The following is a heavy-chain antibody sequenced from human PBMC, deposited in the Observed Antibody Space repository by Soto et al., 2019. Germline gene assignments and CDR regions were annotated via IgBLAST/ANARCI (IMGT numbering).Heavy chain of an antibody. D-gene: IGHD3-22*01. CDR3: ARLGGYVSVGYYYLWDS. V-gene: IGHV4-39*01. J-gene: IGHJ4*02. CDR1: DGSMNSDSSY. Sequence: SSETLSLTCRVSDGSMNSDSSYWGWIRQPPGKGLEWIGVINHSGSTYHNLSLKGRVTMSVDASRNQFSLKLTSMTAADTAVYYCARLGGYVSVGYYYLWDSWGQGTLVTVSS. CDR2: INHSGST.